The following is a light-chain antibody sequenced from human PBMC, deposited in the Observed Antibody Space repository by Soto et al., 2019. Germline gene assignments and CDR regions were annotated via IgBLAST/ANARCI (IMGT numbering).Light chain of an antibody. CDR2: GAS. V-gene: IGKV3-20*01. CDR3: LHYGGSPLT. J-gene: IGKJ5*01. Sequence: EIVLTQSPGTLSLSPWERATLSFMASQSVNSDYLAWFQQKPGQAPRLLIYGASTRTTGIPDRFSGSGSGTDFTLTIGRLEPGDFAVYYCLHYGGSPLTFGQGTRLEIK. CDR1: QSVNSDY.